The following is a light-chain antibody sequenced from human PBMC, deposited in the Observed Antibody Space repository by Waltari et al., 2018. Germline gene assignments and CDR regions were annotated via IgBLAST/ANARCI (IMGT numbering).Light chain of an antibody. J-gene: IGLJ2*01. Sequence: QSALTQPASVSGSPGPSIPISCTGRNSDVGHYNLFSWYQQHPGKAPKLLLYEVNQRPSGVSSRFSGSKSGITASLTISGLQAEDEADFYCCSYAGSTTWLFGGGTRLTVL. CDR3: CSYAGSTTWL. CDR1: NSDVGHYNL. CDR2: EVN. V-gene: IGLV2-23*02.